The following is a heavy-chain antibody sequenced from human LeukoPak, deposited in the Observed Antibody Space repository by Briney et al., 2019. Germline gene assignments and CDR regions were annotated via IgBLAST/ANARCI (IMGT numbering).Heavy chain of an antibody. CDR2: INSYGSIT. D-gene: IGHD6-13*01. Sequence: GGSLRLSCAVSGFTFSNYWMHWVRQAPGQGLVWGSRINSYGSITSYADSVKGRFTISRDNAKNTLYLQMNSLRAEDTAVYYCASGIAAVGWDFDYWGQGTLVTVSS. CDR1: GFTFSNYW. CDR3: ASGIAAVGWDFDY. V-gene: IGHV3-74*01. J-gene: IGHJ4*02.